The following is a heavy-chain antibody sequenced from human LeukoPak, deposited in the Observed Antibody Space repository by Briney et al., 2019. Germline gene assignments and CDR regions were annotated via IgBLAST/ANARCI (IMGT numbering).Heavy chain of an antibody. D-gene: IGHD2-2*01. J-gene: IGHJ5*02. CDR2: IDPRDSYT. CDR1: GYSFTSYW. V-gene: IGHV5-10-1*01. CDR3: ARRGVTAAMPGVNWFDP. Sequence: GESLKISCKGSGYSFTSYWIIWVRQMPGKGLEWMGRIDPRDSYTNYSPSFQGHVTISVDKSISTAYLQWSSLKASDTAMYYCARRGVTAAMPGVNWFDPWGQGTLVTVSS.